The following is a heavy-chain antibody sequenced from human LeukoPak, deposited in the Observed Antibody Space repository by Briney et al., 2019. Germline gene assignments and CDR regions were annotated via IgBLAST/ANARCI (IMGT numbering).Heavy chain of an antibody. CDR3: ARALRTEYKGLVWFDP. CDR1: GGTFSSYA. J-gene: IGHJ5*02. V-gene: IGHV1-69*05. Sequence: ASVKVSCKASGGTFSSYAISWVRQAPGQGLEWMGGIIPIFGTANYAQKFQGRVTITTDESTSTAYMELSSLRSEDTAVYYCARALRTEYKGLVWFDPWGQGTLVTVSS. D-gene: IGHD6-6*01. CDR2: IIPIFGTA.